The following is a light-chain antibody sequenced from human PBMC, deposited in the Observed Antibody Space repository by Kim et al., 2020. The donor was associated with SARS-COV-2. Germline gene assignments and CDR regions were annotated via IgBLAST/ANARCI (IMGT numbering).Light chain of an antibody. J-gene: IGKJ4*01. Sequence: EIVMTQSPATLSVSPGERVTLSCRASQGVSDNLAWYQQKPGQAPRLLIYGASTRATGIPARCSGSGSGTEFTLDISSLQSEDLAVYYCQQYENWPPVTFGGGTKVDIK. CDR1: QGVSDN. V-gene: IGKV3-15*01. CDR3: QQYENWPPVT. CDR2: GAS.